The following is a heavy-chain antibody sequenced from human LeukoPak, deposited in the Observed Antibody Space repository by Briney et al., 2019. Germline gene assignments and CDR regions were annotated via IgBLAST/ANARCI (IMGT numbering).Heavy chain of an antibody. D-gene: IGHD6-19*01. CDR1: GGSISSYY. CDR3: ARDIGSGWHRGYFDY. Sequence: SEILSLTCTVSGGSISSYYWSWIRQPPGKGLEWIGYIYYSGSTNYNPSLKSRVTISVDTSKNQFSLKLSSVTAADTAVYYCARDIGSGWHRGYFDYWGQGTLVTVSS. J-gene: IGHJ4*02. V-gene: IGHV4-59*01. CDR2: IYYSGST.